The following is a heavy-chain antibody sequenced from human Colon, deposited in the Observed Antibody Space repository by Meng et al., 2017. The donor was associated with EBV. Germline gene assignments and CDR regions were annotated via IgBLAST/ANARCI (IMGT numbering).Heavy chain of an antibody. V-gene: IGHV4-39*07. Sequence: QLQLQESGPGLVTPSETLSLTCTVSGDSVSSPNYYWDWIRQSPGKGLEWIGSIYYRGNTDYSPSLRSRVFMSTDASKNQFSLMLSSVTAADTAVYYCARAEYYNWFDPWGQGTLVTV. D-gene: IGHD1-14*01. CDR3: ARAEYYNWFDP. CDR1: GDSVSSPNYY. CDR2: IYYRGNT. J-gene: IGHJ5*02.